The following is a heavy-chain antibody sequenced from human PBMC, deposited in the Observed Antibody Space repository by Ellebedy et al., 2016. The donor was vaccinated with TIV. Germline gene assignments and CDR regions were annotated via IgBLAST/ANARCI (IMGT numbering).Heavy chain of an antibody. Sequence: GGSLRLXXAASGFTFSSYWMHWVRQAPGKGLVWVSRINSDETSTSYADSVKGRFTISRDNAKNTLYLQMNNLRAEDSAVYYCAKERDEYRSTSFDYWGQGTLVTVSS. CDR3: AKERDEYRSTSFDY. CDR1: GFTFSSYW. V-gene: IGHV3-74*01. D-gene: IGHD6-6*01. J-gene: IGHJ4*02. CDR2: INSDETST.